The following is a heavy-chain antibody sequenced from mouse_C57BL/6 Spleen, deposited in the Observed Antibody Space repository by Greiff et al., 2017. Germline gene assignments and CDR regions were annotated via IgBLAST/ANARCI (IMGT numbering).Heavy chain of an antibody. CDR3: ARERAGMTYFDY. CDR2: INPNNGGT. V-gene: IGHV1-26*01. CDR1: GYTFTDYY. D-gene: IGHD3-3*01. J-gene: IGHJ2*01. Sequence: EVQLQQSGPELVKPGASVKISCKASGYTFTDYYMNWVKQSHGKSLEWIGDINPNNGGTSYNQKFKGKATLTVDKSSSTAYMELRSLTSEDSAVYYCARERAGMTYFDYWGQGTTLTVSS.